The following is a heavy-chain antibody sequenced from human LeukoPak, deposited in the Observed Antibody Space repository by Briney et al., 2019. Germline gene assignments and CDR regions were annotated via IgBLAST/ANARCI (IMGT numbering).Heavy chain of an antibody. D-gene: IGHD6-13*01. CDR2: IRYDGSNK. CDR3: AKDPLYSSSWYLYFQH. CDR1: GFTFSSYG. J-gene: IGHJ1*01. Sequence: PGGSLRLSCAASGFTFSSYGMHWVRQAPGKGLEWVAFIRYDGSNKYYADSVKGRFTISRDNSKNTLYLQMNSLRAEDTAVYYCAKDPLYSSSWYLYFQHWGQGTLVTVSS. V-gene: IGHV3-30*02.